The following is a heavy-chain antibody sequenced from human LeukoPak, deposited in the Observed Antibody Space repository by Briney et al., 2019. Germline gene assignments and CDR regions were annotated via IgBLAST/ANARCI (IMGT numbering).Heavy chain of an antibody. V-gene: IGHV4-39*01. D-gene: IGHD4-17*01. CDR2: IYYSGST. Sequence: SETLSPTCTVSGGSITSSCYCWGWIRQPPGKGLEWIGSIYYSGSTYYNPSLKSRVTISVDTSKKQFFLKLSSVTAADTGVYYCARHDYGESNRFDLWGQGPLVTVSS. CDR1: GGSITSSCYC. J-gene: IGHJ5*02. CDR3: ARHDYGESNRFDL.